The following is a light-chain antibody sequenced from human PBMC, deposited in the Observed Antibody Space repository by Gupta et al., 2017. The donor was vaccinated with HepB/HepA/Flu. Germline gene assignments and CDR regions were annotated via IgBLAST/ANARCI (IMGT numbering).Light chain of an antibody. CDR1: SSNVARNN. V-gene: IGLV1-44*01. Sequence: QSVLTQSPSVSGTPGQRVTISCSGSSSNVARNNVNWYQQVPGTAPKLLIYYNDERPSGVPDRFSGSKSGTSASLATSGLQSEDEADYYCAAWDTSLNVVVFGGGTKLTVL. J-gene: IGLJ2*01. CDR2: YND. CDR3: AAWDTSLNVVV.